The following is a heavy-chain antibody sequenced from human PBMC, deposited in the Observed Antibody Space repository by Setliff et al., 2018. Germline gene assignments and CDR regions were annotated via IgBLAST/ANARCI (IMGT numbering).Heavy chain of an antibody. Sequence: PSETLSLTCTVSGGSINSMSYYWGWIRQPPGKGLEWIGSIYHSGSSYYNPSLRSRVTISVDTSKNQFSLILRSVTAADTAVYYCARANKKLDYYYYYYMDVWGKGTTVTVSS. CDR1: GGSINSMSYY. D-gene: IGHD1-1*01. J-gene: IGHJ6*03. V-gene: IGHV4-39*07. CDR3: ARANKKLDYYYYYYMDV. CDR2: IYHSGSS.